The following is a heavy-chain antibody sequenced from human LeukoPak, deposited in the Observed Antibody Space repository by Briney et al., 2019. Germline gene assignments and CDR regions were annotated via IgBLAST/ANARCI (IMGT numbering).Heavy chain of an antibody. CDR2: ISYDGSNK. D-gene: IGHD2-15*01. Sequence: PGGSLRLSCAASGFTFSSCGMHWVRQAPGKGLEWVAVISYDGSNKYYADSVKGRFTISRDNSKNTLYLQMNSLRAEDTAVYYCAKDGNYYYMDVWGKGTTVTVSS. CDR1: GFTFSSCG. V-gene: IGHV3-30*18. J-gene: IGHJ6*03. CDR3: AKDGNYYYMDV.